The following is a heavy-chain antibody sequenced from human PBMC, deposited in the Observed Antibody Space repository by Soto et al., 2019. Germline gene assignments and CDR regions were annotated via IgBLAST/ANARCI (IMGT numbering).Heavy chain of an antibody. Sequence: PGGSLRLSCAASGVTFSSYAAHWVRQAPGKGLEWVAVISYDGSNKYYADSVKGRFTISRDNSKNTLYLQMNSLRAEDTAVYYCARDKFDYYDSSGFNGMDVWGQGTTVTVPS. CDR3: ARDKFDYYDSSGFNGMDV. V-gene: IGHV3-30-3*01. J-gene: IGHJ6*02. CDR1: GVTFSSYA. D-gene: IGHD3-22*01. CDR2: ISYDGSNK.